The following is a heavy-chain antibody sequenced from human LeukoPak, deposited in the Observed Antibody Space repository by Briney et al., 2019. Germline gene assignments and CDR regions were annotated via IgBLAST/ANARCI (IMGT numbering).Heavy chain of an antibody. Sequence: GRSLRLSCAASGLTFSSYSMNWVRQAPGKGLECVSSISSSSSSIYYADSVKGRFTISRDDAKNSLYLQMNSLRAEDTAVYYCARSATDTGEFDYWGQGTLVTASS. CDR2: ISSSSSSI. D-gene: IGHD6-13*01. J-gene: IGHJ4*02. CDR1: GLTFSSYS. V-gene: IGHV3-21*01. CDR3: ARSATDTGEFDY.